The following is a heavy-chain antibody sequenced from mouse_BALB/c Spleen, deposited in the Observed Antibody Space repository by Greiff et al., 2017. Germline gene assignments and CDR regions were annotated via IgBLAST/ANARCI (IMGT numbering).Heavy chain of an antibody. J-gene: IGHJ4*01. Sequence: QVQLQQPGAELVKPGASVKLSCKASGYTFTSYWMHWVKQKPGQGLEWIGEINPSNGRTNYNEKFTSKATLTVDKSSSTAYMQLSSLTSEDSAVYYCARGGISTTYAMDYWGQGTSVTVSS. CDR3: ARGGISTTYAMDY. D-gene: IGHD2-1*01. CDR2: INPSNGRT. CDR1: GYTFTSYW. V-gene: IGHV1S81*02.